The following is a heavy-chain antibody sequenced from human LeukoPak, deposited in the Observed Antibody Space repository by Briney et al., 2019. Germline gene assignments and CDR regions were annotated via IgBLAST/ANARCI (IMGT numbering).Heavy chain of an antibody. J-gene: IGHJ3*02. CDR1: GYTFTGYY. CDR3: ARWVTTGTTGAFDI. V-gene: IGHV1-2*02. CDR2: INPNSGGT. Sequence: GASVKVSCKASGYTFTGYYMHWVRQAPGQGLEWMGWINPNSGGTNYAQKFQGRVTMTRDTSISTAYMELSRLRSDDTAVYYCARWVTTGTTGAFDIWGQGTMVTVSS. D-gene: IGHD1-1*01.